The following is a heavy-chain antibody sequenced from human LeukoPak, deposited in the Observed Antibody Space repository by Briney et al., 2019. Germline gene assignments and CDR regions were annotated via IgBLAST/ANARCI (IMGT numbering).Heavy chain of an antibody. CDR3: ARWDSSGYYRYDY. J-gene: IGHJ4*02. CDR1: GYSISSGYY. D-gene: IGHD3-22*01. V-gene: IGHV4-38-2*02. CDR2: IYYSGST. Sequence: PSETLSLTCTVSGYSISSGYYWGWIRQPPGKGLEWIGSIYYSGSTYYNPSLKSRVTISVDTSKNQFSLKLSSVTAADTAVYYCARWDSSGYYRYDYWGQGTLVTVSS.